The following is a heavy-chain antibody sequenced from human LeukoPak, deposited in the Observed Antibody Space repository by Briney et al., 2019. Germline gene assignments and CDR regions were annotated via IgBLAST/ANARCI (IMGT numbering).Heavy chain of an antibody. CDR1: GGSISNHY. D-gene: IGHD2-15*01. Sequence: SETLSLTCTVSGGSISNHYWSWIRQPAGKGLEWIGRIYTSGSINHNPSLKSRVTMSVDTSKNQFSLKLSSVTAADTAVYYCAREALGYCSGGSCPYYFDYWGQGTPVTVSS. CDR2: IYTSGSI. CDR3: AREALGYCSGGSCPYYFDY. J-gene: IGHJ4*02. V-gene: IGHV4-4*07.